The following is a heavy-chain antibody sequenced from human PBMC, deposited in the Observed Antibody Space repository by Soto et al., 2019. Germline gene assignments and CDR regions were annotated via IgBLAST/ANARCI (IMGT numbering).Heavy chain of an antibody. CDR1: GFTCSSYA. V-gene: IGHV3-23*01. D-gene: IGHD6-19*01. CDR2: ISGSGGST. CDR3: SKDIAVAAGFAIHI. J-gene: IGHJ3*02. Sequence: GGSLRLACAASGFTCSSYAMSWVRQAPGKGLEWVSAISGSGGSTYYADSVKGRFTISRDNSKNTLYLQMNSLRAEDTAVYYCSKDIAVAAGFAIHISCQGTMVTVS.